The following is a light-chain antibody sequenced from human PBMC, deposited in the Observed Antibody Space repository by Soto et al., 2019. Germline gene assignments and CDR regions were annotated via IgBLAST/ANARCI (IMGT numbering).Light chain of an antibody. CDR1: QSVSNN. J-gene: IGKJ4*01. CDR3: QQYDNWPPLT. Sequence: EIVMTQSPATLSVSPGEGATLSCRASQSVSNNLAWYQQKPGQPPRLLIYGASNRAAGVAARFSGSGSGTDFTLTITSLQSEDFAVYYCQQYDNWPPLTVGGGTRVDIK. V-gene: IGKV3-15*01. CDR2: GAS.